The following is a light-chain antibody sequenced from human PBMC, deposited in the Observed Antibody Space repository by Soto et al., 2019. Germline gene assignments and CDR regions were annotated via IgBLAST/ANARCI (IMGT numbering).Light chain of an antibody. Sequence: DIQMTQSPATLSASVGDRVTITGLASQSINSWLAWYQQKPGKGTKILIYKAYSLDSGVTSRFSGSASGTKFTLTISSLNHDDIAAYYCQQYKSYQITFGQGTLQEIK. J-gene: IGKJ5*01. CDR1: QSINSW. CDR3: QQYKSYQIT. V-gene: IGKV1-5*03. CDR2: KAY.